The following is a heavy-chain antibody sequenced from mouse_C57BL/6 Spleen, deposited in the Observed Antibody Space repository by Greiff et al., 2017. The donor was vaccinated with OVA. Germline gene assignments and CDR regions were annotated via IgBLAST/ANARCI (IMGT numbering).Heavy chain of an antibody. CDR2: FYPGSGSI. J-gene: IGHJ1*03. V-gene: IGHV1-62-2*01. Sequence: QVQLKESGAELVKPGASVKLSCKASGYTFTEYTIHWVKQRSGQGLEWIGWFYPGSGSIKYNEKFKDKATLTADKSSSTVYMELSRLTSEDSAVYFCARHEEKTYGNYDWYFDVWGTGTTVTVSS. D-gene: IGHD2-1*01. CDR3: ARHEEKTYGNYDWYFDV. CDR1: GYTFTEYT.